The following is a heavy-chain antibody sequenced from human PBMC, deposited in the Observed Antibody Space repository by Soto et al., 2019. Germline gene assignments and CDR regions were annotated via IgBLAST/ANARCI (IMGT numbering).Heavy chain of an antibody. CDR3: ARQGVVPAAMGRYFDY. Sequence: PSETLSLTCTVSGGSISSYYWSWIRQPPGKGLEWIGYIYYSGSTNYNPSLKSRVTISVDTSKNQFSLKLSSVTAADTAVYYCARQGVVPAAMGRYFDYWGQGTLVTVSS. J-gene: IGHJ4*02. CDR2: IYYSGST. CDR1: GGSISSYY. V-gene: IGHV4-59*08. D-gene: IGHD2-2*01.